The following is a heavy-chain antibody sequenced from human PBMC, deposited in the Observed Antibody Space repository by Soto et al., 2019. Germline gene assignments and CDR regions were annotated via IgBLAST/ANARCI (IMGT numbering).Heavy chain of an antibody. CDR1: GFTFSSYW. V-gene: IGHV3-74*01. CDR3: ARPKGDFWSGYYYPPDYYYYYGMDV. D-gene: IGHD3-3*01. Sequence: GGSLRLSCAASGFTFSSYWMHWVRQAPGKGLVWVSRINSDGSSTSYADSVKGRFTISRDNAKNTLYLQMNSLRAEDTAVYYCARPKGDFWSGYYYPPDYYYYYGMDVWGQGTTVTVSS. CDR2: INSDGSST. J-gene: IGHJ6*02.